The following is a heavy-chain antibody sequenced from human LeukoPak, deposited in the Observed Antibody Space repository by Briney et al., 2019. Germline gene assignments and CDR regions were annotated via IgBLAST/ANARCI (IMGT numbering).Heavy chain of an antibody. V-gene: IGHV3-21*01. CDR3: ARDAYSSSWYGGFDY. CDR2: ISSSSSYI. Sequence: PGGSLRLSCAASGFTFSGYSMNWVRQAPGKGLEWVSYISSSSSYIYYADSVKGRFTISRDNAKNSLYLQMNSLRAEDTAVYYCARDAYSSSWYGGFDYWGQGTLVTVSS. D-gene: IGHD6-13*01. J-gene: IGHJ4*02. CDR1: GFTFSGYS.